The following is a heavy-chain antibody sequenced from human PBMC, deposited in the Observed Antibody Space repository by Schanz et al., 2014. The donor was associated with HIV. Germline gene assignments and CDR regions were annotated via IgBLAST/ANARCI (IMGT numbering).Heavy chain of an antibody. Sequence: EVQLLESGGGLVQPGGSLRLSCAASGFTFSSYAMSWVRQAPGKGLEWVSVISGSGISTYYADSVKGRLTISRDNSKNTLYLQINSLRAEDTAVYYCANLVVAATDDAFDIWGQGTMVTVSS. D-gene: IGHD2-15*01. CDR1: GFTFSSYA. J-gene: IGHJ3*02. V-gene: IGHV3-23*01. CDR2: ISGSGIST. CDR3: ANLVVAATDDAFDI.